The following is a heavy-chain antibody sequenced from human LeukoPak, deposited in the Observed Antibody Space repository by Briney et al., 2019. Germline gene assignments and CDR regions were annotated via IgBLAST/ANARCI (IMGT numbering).Heavy chain of an antibody. D-gene: IGHD6-13*01. Sequence: PGGSLRLSCAASGFTFSSYWMIWLRQAPGKGLEGVANIKQDGSEKYCVDSVKGRFTISRDNAKNSLYLQMNSLRAEDTAVYYCARDLYSSSWLDAFDIWGQGTMVTVSS. J-gene: IGHJ3*02. CDR2: IKQDGSEK. CDR1: GFTFSSYW. CDR3: ARDLYSSSWLDAFDI. V-gene: IGHV3-7*01.